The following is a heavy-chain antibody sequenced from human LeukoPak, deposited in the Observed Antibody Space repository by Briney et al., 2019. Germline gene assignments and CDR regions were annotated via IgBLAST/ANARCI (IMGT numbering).Heavy chain of an antibody. J-gene: IGHJ4*02. D-gene: IGHD3-22*01. CDR3: ARGASLYYDTSGYPFDY. Sequence: ASVKVSCKASGYTFTSYGISWVRQAPGQGLEWLGWISGYNGNTKFAQKLQGRVTMTTDTSTSTAYMALRSLRSDDTAVYYCARGASLYYDTSGYPFDYWGQGTLVTVSS. CDR1: GYTFTSYG. CDR2: ISGYNGNT. V-gene: IGHV1-18*01.